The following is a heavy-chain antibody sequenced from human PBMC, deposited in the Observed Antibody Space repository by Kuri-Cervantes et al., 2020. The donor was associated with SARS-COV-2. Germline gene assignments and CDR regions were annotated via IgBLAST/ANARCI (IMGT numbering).Heavy chain of an antibody. V-gene: IGHV1-46*03. J-gene: IGHJ4*02. Sequence: ASVKVSCKASGYTFTSYYMHWVRQAPGQGLEWMGIINPSGGSTGYAQKFQGGVTMTRDTSTSTVYMELSSLRSEDTAVYYCAREASNYYDSSGYYLGYYFDYWGQGTLVTVSS. CDR2: INPSGGST. CDR3: AREASNYYDSSGYYLGYYFDY. CDR1: GYTFTSYY. D-gene: IGHD3-22*01.